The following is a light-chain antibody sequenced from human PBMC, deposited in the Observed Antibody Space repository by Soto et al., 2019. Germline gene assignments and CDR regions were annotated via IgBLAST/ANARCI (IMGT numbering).Light chain of an antibody. CDR3: CSYAGSSTYV. V-gene: IGLV2-23*01. CDR1: SRDVGSYDL. CDR2: EGN. Sequence: QSVLTQPASVSGSPGQSITISCTGTSRDVGSYDLVSWYQQHPGKVPKLVIYEGNKRPSEVSNRFSGSKSGNTASLTISGLRAEDEADYYCCSYAGSSTYVFGSGTKVTVL. J-gene: IGLJ1*01.